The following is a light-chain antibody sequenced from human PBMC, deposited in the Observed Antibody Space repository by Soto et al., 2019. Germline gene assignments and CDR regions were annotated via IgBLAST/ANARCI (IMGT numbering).Light chain of an antibody. CDR3: LQLNTYPWT. Sequence: DVQMTQSPSSLSASIGDRVSMSCRASQSINTFLNWYQQKPGKAPHLLIYGASNLHSGVPSRFSGTGSGTDFTLTISSLQPEDFATYYCLQLNTYPWTFGQGTKVDI. CDR2: GAS. J-gene: IGKJ1*01. CDR1: QSINTF. V-gene: IGKV1-17*01.